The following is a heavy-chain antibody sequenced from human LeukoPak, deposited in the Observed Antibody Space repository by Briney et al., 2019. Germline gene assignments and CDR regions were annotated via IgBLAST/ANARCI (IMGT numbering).Heavy chain of an antibody. CDR2: INPNSGGT. J-gene: IGHJ4*02. V-gene: IGHV1-2*02. Sequence: GASVKVSCKASGYTFTGYYMHWVRQAPGQGLEWMGWINPNSGGTNYAQKFQGRVTMTRDTSISTAYMELSRLRSDDTAVYYCARGYRAGGGYEQPFDYWGQGTLVTVSS. D-gene: IGHD5-12*01. CDR1: GYTFTGYY. CDR3: ARGYRAGGGYEQPFDY.